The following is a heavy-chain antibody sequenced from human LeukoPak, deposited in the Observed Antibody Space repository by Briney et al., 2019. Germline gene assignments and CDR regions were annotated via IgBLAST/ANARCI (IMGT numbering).Heavy chain of an antibody. CDR1: GFTFSSYA. V-gene: IGHV3-23*01. Sequence: GGSLRLSYAASGFTFSSYAMSWVRQAPGKGLEWVSAISGSGGSTYYADSVKGRFTISRENSKNTLYLQMNSLRAEDTAVYYCAKDQARGYCSSTSCHLEYYGMDVWGQGTTVTVSS. D-gene: IGHD2-2*01. CDR3: AKDQARGYCSSTSCHLEYYGMDV. CDR2: ISGSGGST. J-gene: IGHJ6*02.